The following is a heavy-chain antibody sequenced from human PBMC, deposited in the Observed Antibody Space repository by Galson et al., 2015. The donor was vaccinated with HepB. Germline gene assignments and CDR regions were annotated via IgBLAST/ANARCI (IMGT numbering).Heavy chain of an antibody. V-gene: IGHV3-23*01. CDR2: ISGSGGST. D-gene: IGHD4-17*01. CDR3: AKDRGDYGDYLTSWYFDL. Sequence: SLRLSCAASGFTFRTYAMNWVRQAPGKGLEWVSTISGSGGSTYYVDSVKGRFTISRDNSKNTLYLQMNSLRAEDTAVYYCAKDRGDYGDYLTSWYFDLWGRGTLVTVSS. CDR1: GFTFRTYA. J-gene: IGHJ2*01.